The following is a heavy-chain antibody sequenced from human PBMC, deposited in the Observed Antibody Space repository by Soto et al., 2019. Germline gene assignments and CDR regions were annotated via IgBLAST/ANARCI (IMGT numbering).Heavy chain of an antibody. CDR1: GGSISSYY. V-gene: IGHV4-59*01. CDR3: ARSDGRY. CDR2: IYYSGST. Sequence: PSETLSLTCTVSGGSISSYYWSWIRQPPGKGLEWIGYIYYSGSTTYNPSLKSRVTISVDTSKNQFSLKLSSVTAADTAVYYCARSDGRYWGQGTLVTVS. J-gene: IGHJ4*02.